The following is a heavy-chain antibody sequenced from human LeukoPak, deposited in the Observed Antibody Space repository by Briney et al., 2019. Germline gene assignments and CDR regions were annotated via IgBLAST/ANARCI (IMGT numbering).Heavy chain of an antibody. CDR1: GFSLNTSGVG. V-gene: IGHV2-5*01. Sequence: SGPTLVKPTQTLTLTCTFSGFSLNTSGVGVGWIRQPPGKALEWLALIYWHDDKRYSPSLKSRLTITKDSSKNQVVLTMTNMDPVGTATYYCAHRRSDGYYPGRWSPVGDDFDYWGQGTLVTVSS. CDR3: AHRRSDGYYPGRWSPVGDDFDY. CDR2: IYWHDDK. D-gene: IGHD3-22*01. J-gene: IGHJ4*02.